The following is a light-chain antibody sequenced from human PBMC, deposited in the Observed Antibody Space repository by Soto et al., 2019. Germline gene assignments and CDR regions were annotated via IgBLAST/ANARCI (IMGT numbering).Light chain of an antibody. Sequence: IVLTQSPVTMSLSPGERATLSCRPSQSVSSSYLAWYQQKPGQTPRLLIYGTSSRATGIPDRFSGSGSGTDFTLTISRLEPEDFAVYYCQQYGCSPITFGQGTRLEIK. CDR1: QSVSSSY. J-gene: IGKJ5*01. CDR2: GTS. V-gene: IGKV3-20*01. CDR3: QQYGCSPIT.